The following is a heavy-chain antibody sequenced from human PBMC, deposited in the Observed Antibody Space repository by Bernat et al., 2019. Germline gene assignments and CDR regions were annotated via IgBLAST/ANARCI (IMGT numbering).Heavy chain of an antibody. D-gene: IGHD3-16*02. CDR3: ARGALYYDYIWGSYRPTHFDY. CDR1: GFTFSSYS. Sequence: EVQLVESGGGLVQPGGSLRLSCAASGFTFSSYSMNWVRQAPGKRLEWVSYISSSSSTIYYADSVKGRFTISRDNAKNSLYLQMNSLRDEDTAVYYCARGALYYDYIWGSYRPTHFDYWGQGTLVTVSS. J-gene: IGHJ4*02. CDR2: ISSSSSTI. V-gene: IGHV3-48*02.